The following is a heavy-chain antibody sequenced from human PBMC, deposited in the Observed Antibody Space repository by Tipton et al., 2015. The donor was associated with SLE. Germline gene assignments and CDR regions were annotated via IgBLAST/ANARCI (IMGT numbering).Heavy chain of an antibody. Sequence: GLVKPSETLSLTCGVSGTSFSGFFWSWIRQPPGRGLEWIGEINHSGITNYNPSLKSRVTISVDTSSNQFSLKLRSVTAADTAVYYCARLPDYFDHWGQGALVTVSS. V-gene: IGHV4-34*10. CDR3: ARLPDYFDH. J-gene: IGHJ4*02. CDR2: INHSGIT. CDR1: GTSFSGFF.